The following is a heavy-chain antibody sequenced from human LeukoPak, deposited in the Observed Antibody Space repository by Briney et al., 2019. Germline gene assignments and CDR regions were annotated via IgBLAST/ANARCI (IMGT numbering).Heavy chain of an antibody. D-gene: IGHD3-10*01. CDR1: GYTFTSYG. CDR3: ARDPDGSGSYTDY. V-gene: IGHV1-18*01. Sequence: ASVKVSCKASGYTFTSYGISWVRQAPGQGLEWMGWISAYNGNTNYAQKFQGRVTITADESTSTAYMELSSLRSEDTAVYYCARDPDGSGSYTDYWGQGTLVTVSS. CDR2: ISAYNGNT. J-gene: IGHJ4*02.